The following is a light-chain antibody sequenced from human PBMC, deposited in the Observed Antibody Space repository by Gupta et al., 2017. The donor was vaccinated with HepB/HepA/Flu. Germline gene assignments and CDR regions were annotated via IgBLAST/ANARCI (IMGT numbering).Light chain of an antibody. CDR2: WAS. CDR1: QSLLRFDGHNY. CDR3: MQALQTPGT. J-gene: IGKJ1*01. Sequence: DIVMTQSPLSLSLTPGEPASISCKSSQSLLRFDGHNYLDWILQKPGQAPQNLIYWASTRAPGVPDRFSGSGSGTNFTLTISRVEAEDVGVYYCMQALQTPGTFGQGTRVDIK. V-gene: IGKV2-28*01.